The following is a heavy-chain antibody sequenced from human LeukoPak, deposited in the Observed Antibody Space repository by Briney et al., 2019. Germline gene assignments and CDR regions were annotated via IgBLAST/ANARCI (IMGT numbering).Heavy chain of an antibody. CDR1: GYTFTGYY. J-gene: IGHJ6*02. CDR2: INPNSGGT. Sequence: ASVKVSCKASGYTFTGYYMHWVRQAPGQGLEWMGWINPNSGGTNYAQKFQGRVTMTRDTSISTAYMELSRLRSDDTAVHYCARGGYCSSTRNYYYYYYGMDVWGQGTTVTVSS. CDR3: ARGGYCSSTRNYYYYYYGMDV. V-gene: IGHV1-2*02. D-gene: IGHD2-2*03.